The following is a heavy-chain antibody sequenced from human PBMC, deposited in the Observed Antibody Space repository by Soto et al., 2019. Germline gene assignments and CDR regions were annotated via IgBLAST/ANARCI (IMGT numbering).Heavy chain of an antibody. CDR2: INAGNGNT. J-gene: IGHJ4*02. D-gene: IGHD2-2*01. CDR3: ARGRMCPMRMYYFDY. CDR1: GYTFTSYA. Sequence: QVQLVQSGAEVKKPGASVKVSCKASGYTFTSYAMHWVRQAPGQRLEWMGWINAGNGNTKYSQKFQGRVTITRDTSASTAYMELSSLRSEDTAVYYCARGRMCPMRMYYFDYWGQGTLVTVSS. V-gene: IGHV1-3*01.